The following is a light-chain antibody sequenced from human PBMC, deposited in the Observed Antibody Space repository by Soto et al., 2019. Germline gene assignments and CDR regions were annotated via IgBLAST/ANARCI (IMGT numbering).Light chain of an antibody. J-gene: IGKJ2*01. CDR1: QSVSSSY. V-gene: IGKV3-20*01. Sequence: EIVLTQSPGTLSLSPGERATLSCRARQSVSSSYLAWYQQKPGPAPRLLIYGASSRSTGIPDRFSGSGSGPDFTLTISRLEPEDFAAYYCQQYGIPPLDTFDQGTKLEIK. CDR2: GAS. CDR3: QQYGIPPLDT.